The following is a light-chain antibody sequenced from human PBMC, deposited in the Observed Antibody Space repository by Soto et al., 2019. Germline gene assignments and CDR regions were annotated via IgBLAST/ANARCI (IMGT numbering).Light chain of an antibody. J-gene: IGLJ1*01. CDR2: DVS. Sequence: AGTPPSSECVSLAVSATTSCTETSSDVGGYNYVSWYQQHPGKARKLMIYDVSNRPSGVSNRFSGSKSGNTASLTISGLQAEDEADYYCSSYTSSSTGVFGTGTKFTVL. CDR1: SSDVGGYNY. V-gene: IGLV2-14*01. CDR3: SSYTSSSTGV.